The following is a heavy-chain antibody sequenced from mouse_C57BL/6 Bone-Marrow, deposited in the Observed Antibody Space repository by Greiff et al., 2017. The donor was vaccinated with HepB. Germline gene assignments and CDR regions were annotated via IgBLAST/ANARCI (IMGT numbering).Heavy chain of an antibody. CDR3: ARPTVVATGYYAMDY. CDR2: IWTGGGT. CDR1: GFSLTSYA. J-gene: IGHJ4*01. D-gene: IGHD1-1*01. V-gene: IGHV2-9-1*01. Sequence: VQLQQSGPGLVAPSQSLSITCTVSGFSLTSYAISWVRQPPGKGLEWLGVIWTGGGTNYNSALKSRLSISKDNSKSQVFLKMNSLQTDDTARYYCARPTVVATGYYAMDYWGQGTSVTVSS.